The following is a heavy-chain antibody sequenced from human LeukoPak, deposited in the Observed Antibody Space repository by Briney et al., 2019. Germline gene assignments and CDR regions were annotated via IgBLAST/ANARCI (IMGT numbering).Heavy chain of an antibody. D-gene: IGHD5-18*01. CDR1: GFTFNSYN. J-gene: IGHJ4*02. CDR2: ISSGSGTI. CDR3: ARDLGCSYGYYFDY. V-gene: IGHV3-48*01. Sequence: GGSLRLSCAASGFTFNSYNMNWVRQAPGKGLEWVSYISSGSGTIYYADSVKGRFTISGDNAKNSLYLQMNSLRAEDTAVYYCARDLGCSYGYYFDYWGQGTLVTVSS.